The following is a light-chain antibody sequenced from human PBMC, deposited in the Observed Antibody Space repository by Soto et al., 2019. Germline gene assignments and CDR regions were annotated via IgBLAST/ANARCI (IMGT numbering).Light chain of an antibody. CDR3: QQRGNWPPLFT. J-gene: IGKJ3*01. CDR1: QSVGKF. V-gene: IGKV3-11*01. Sequence: EIVWTQSPATLSLSPWERATLSCRASQSVGKFLAWYQQKPGQAPRLLIYDASNRATGIPARFSGSGSGTDFTLTISSLEPEDFAVYYCQQRGNWPPLFTFGPGTKVDIK. CDR2: DAS.